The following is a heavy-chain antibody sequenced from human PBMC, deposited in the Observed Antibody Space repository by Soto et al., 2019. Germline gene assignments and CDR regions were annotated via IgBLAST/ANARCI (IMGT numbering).Heavy chain of an antibody. J-gene: IGHJ6*02. CDR3: AKSGSVLRFLEWLPPLYYYGMDV. Sequence: PGGSLRLSCAASGFTFSSYGMHWVRQAPGKGLEWVAVISYDGSNKYYADSVKGRFTISRDNSKNTLYLQMNSLRAEDTAVYYSAKSGSVLRFLEWLPPLYYYGMDVWGQGTTVTVSS. CDR2: ISYDGSNK. D-gene: IGHD3-3*01. V-gene: IGHV3-30*18. CDR1: GFTFSSYG.